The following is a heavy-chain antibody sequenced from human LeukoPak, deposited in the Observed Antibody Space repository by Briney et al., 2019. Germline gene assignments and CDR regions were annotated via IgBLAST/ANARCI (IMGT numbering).Heavy chain of an antibody. CDR3: ARYDSSGYYNDAFDI. D-gene: IGHD3-22*01. V-gene: IGHV4-30-4*01. CDR2: IYYSGST. J-gene: IGHJ3*02. Sequence: SETLSLTCTVSGGSIVSGDYYWSWIRQPPGKGLEWIGYIYYSGSTYYNPSLKSRVTISVDTSKNQFSLKLSSVTAADTAVYYCARYDSSGYYNDAFDIWGQGTMVTVSS. CDR1: GGSIVSGDYY.